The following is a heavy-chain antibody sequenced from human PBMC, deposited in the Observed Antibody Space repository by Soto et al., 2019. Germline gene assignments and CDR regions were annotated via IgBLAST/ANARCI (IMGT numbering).Heavy chain of an antibody. D-gene: IGHD1-7*01. CDR3: AEGEGHSITGTSRNWFDP. V-gene: IGHV1-69*12. CDR1: GGTFSSYA. CDR2: IIPIFGTA. Sequence: QVQLVQSGAEVKKPGSSVKVSCKASGGTFSSYAISWVRQAPGQGLEWMGGIIPIFGTANYAQKFQGRVTITADESTSTAYMGLSSLRSEDTAVYYCAEGEGHSITGTSRNWFDPWGQGTLVTVSS. J-gene: IGHJ5*02.